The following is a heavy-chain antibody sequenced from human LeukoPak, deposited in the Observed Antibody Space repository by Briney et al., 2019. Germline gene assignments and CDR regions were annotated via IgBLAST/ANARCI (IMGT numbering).Heavy chain of an antibody. CDR1: GYTFTNYG. Sequence: ASVKVSCKASGYTFTNYGVSWVRLAPGQGLEWMGWISGYNGDTNYAQKLQGRVTMTTDTSTSIAYMELRSLRSEDTAVYYCARETRRRYFESYCGMDVWGQGTTVTVSS. CDR3: ARETRRRYFESYCGMDV. V-gene: IGHV1-18*01. D-gene: IGHD3-9*01. CDR2: ISGYNGDT. J-gene: IGHJ6*02.